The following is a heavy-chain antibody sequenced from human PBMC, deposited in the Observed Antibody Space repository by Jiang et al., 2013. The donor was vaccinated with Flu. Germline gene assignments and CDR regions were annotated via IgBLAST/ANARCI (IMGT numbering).Heavy chain of an antibody. V-gene: IGHV1-69*01. CDR1: GGTFSSYP. CDR2: IIPIFGTV. J-gene: IGHJ5*02. Sequence: SGAEVKKSGSSVKVSCKASGGTFSSYPISWVRQAPGQGLEWMGGIIPIFGTVNYGQKFQGRVTITADASTSTAYMELSGLRSEDTAVYYCAREGTGYSSSWFDHWGQGTLVTVSS. CDR3: AREGTGYSSSWFDH. D-gene: IGHD2-2*01.